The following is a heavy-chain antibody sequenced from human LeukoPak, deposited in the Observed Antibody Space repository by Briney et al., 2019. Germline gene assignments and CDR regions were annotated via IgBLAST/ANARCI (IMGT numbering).Heavy chain of an antibody. CDR3: ARDGRRQWLPLDY. D-gene: IGHD3-22*01. CDR2: IWYDGSNK. J-gene: IGHJ4*02. V-gene: IGHV3-33*01. Sequence: PGRSLRLSCAASGFTFSSYGMHWVRQAPGKGLEWVAVIWYDGSNKYYADSVKGRFTISRDSSKNTLYLQMNSLRAEDTAVYYCARDGRRQWLPLDYWGQGTLVTVSS. CDR1: GFTFSSYG.